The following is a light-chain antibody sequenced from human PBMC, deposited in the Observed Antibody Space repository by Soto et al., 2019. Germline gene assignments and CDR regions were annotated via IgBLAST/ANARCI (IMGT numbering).Light chain of an antibody. J-gene: IGLJ2*01. Sequence: ALTQPASVSGSPGQSITISCTGTSSDVGSYNLVSWYQQHPGKAPKLMIYEGSKRPSGVSNRFSGSKSGNTASLTISGLQAEDEADYYCCSYAGSSTSVVFGGGTKVTVL. CDR1: SSDVGSYNL. CDR3: CSYAGSSTSVV. CDR2: EGS. V-gene: IGLV2-23*01.